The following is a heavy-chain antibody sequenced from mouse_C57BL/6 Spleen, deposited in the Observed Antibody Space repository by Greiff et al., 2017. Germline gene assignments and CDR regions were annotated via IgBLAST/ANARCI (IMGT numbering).Heavy chain of an antibody. CDR3: ARWDGSFAY. D-gene: IGHD2-3*01. J-gene: IGHJ3*01. Sequence: VQLQQPGAELVMPGASVKLSCKASGYTFTSYWMHWVKQRPGQGLEWIGEIDPSDSYTNYNQKFKGKSTLNVDKSSSTAYMQLSSLTSEDSAVYYCARWDGSFAYWGQGTLVTVSA. CDR1: GYTFTSYW. V-gene: IGHV1-69*01. CDR2: IDPSDSYT.